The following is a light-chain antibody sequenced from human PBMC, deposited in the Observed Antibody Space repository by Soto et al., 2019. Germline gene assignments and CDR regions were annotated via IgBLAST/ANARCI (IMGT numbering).Light chain of an antibody. CDR1: EPLSSDK. CDR2: GTF. Sequence: EIVLTQSPGTLSVSPGERATLSCRASEPLSSDKLAWYQQKPGQPPSLLIYGTFSRATGIPDRFSGSGSGTDFTLTISRLEPEDSSIYYCHEYCSWTFGQGTKVEI. V-gene: IGKV3-20*01. CDR3: HEYCSWT. J-gene: IGKJ1*01.